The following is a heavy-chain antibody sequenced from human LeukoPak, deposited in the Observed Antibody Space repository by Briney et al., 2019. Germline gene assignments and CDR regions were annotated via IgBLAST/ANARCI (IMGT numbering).Heavy chain of an antibody. J-gene: IGHJ4*02. CDR2: INPNSGDT. V-gene: IGHV1-2*02. D-gene: IGHD2-15*01. CDR1: GYTFTDYY. CDR3: AGEYCSGGSCRQGFDY. Sequence: RASVKVSCKASGYTFTDYYMHWVRQAPGQGLEWMGWINPNSGDTNHAQNFQGRVTLTRGTSISTAYMELSSLRSDDSAVYYCAGEYCSGGSCRQGFDYWGQGTLVTVSS.